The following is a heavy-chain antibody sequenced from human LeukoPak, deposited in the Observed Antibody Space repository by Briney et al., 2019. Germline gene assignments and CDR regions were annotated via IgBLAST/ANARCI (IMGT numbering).Heavy chain of an antibody. CDR3: ARLINNWNDY. J-gene: IGHJ4*02. CDR1: GFTFSSYS. Sequence: GGSLRLSCAASGFTFSSYSMNWVRQAPGKGLEWLSSITSSNYDIYYADSVKGRFTISRDNSKNTLYLQMNSLRAEDTAVYYCARLINNWNDYWGQGTLVTVSS. CDR2: ITSSNYDI. D-gene: IGHD1-20*01. V-gene: IGHV3-21*01.